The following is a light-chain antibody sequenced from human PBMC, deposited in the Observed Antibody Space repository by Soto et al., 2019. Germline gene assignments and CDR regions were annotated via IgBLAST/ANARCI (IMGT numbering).Light chain of an antibody. CDR1: QSVSPN. CDR2: GAS. J-gene: IGKJ4*01. Sequence: EIVMTQSPATLSVSPGERATLSCRASQSVSPNLAWYQQKPGQAPRLLIYGASTRATGIPARFSGSGSGTEFTLTISSLQSEDFAVYYCQQYNNWPLTFGGGTKVEIK. CDR3: QQYNNWPLT. V-gene: IGKV3-15*01.